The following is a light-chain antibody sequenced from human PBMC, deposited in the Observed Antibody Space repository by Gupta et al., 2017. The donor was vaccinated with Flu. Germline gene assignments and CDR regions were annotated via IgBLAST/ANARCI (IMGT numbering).Light chain of an antibody. Sequence: QSVLTQPPSVSGAPGQRVTISCTGSNSTIGAGYDVHWYQQIPGTAPKLLIFGNNNRPSGVPDRFSGSKSGTSASLAITGLQAEDEADYYCQSYDNSLSGSRVFGTGTKVTVL. CDR1: NSTIGAGYD. V-gene: IGLV1-40*01. J-gene: IGLJ1*01. CDR2: GNN. CDR3: QSYDNSLSGSRV.